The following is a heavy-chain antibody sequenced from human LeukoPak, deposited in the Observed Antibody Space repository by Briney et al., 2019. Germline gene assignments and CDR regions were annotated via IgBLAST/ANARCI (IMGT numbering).Heavy chain of an antibody. Sequence: ASVKVSCEASGYTFTSYDINWVRQATGQGLEWMGWMNPNSGNTGYAQKFQGRVTMTRNTSISTAYMELSSLRSEDTAVYYCATSVGYDFWSGSLSPLYYYYGMDVWGQGTTVTVSS. CDR1: GYTFTSYD. J-gene: IGHJ6*02. D-gene: IGHD3-3*01. CDR2: MNPNSGNT. CDR3: ATSVGYDFWSGSLSPLYYYYGMDV. V-gene: IGHV1-8*01.